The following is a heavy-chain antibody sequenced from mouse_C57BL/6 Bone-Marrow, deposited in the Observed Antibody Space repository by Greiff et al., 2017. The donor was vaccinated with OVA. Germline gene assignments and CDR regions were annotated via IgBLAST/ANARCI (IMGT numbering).Heavy chain of an antibody. CDR3: ARDDDWYFDF. J-gene: IGHJ1*03. V-gene: IGHV1-50*01. CDR2: IDPSDSYT. Sequence: QVQLQQPGAELVKPGASVKLSCKASGYTFTSYWMQWVKQRPGQGLEWIGEIDPSDSYTNYNQKFKGKATLTVDTSSSTAYMQLSSLTSEDSAVYYCARDDDWYFDFWGTGTTVTVSS. D-gene: IGHD2-12*01. CDR1: GYTFTSYW.